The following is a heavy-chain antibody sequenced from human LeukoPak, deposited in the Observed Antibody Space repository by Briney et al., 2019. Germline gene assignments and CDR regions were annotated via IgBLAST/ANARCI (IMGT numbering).Heavy chain of an antibody. CDR3: ARDRPGYNWFDP. V-gene: IGHV1-69*13. J-gene: IGHJ5*02. D-gene: IGHD6-6*01. Sequence: SVKVSCKASGGTFSSYAISRVRQVPGQGLEWMGGIIPIFGTANYAQKFQGRVTITADESTSTAYMELSSLRSEDTAVYYCARDRPGYNWFDPWGQGTLVTVSS. CDR2: IIPIFGTA. CDR1: GGTFSSYA.